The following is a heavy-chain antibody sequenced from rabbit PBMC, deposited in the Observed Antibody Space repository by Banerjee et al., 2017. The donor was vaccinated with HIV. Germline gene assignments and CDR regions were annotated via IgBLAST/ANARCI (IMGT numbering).Heavy chain of an antibody. CDR2: IDPVFDST. CDR1: GFDFSNYY. D-gene: IGHD6-1*01. J-gene: IGHJ4*01. CDR3: AREEYVGYGYANL. V-gene: IGHV1S7*01. Sequence: QLEESGGDLVKPEGSLTLSCKASGFDFSNYYMTWVRQAPGKGLEWIGYIDPVFDSTYYASWVNGRFTISSHNAQNTLYLQLNSLTAADTATYFCAREEYVGYGYANLWGQGTLVTVS.